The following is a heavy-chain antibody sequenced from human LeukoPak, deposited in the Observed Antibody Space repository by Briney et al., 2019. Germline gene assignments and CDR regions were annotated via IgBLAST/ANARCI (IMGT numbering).Heavy chain of an antibody. CDR1: GFTFSSYA. CDR2: ISGSGGNT. J-gene: IGHJ4*02. V-gene: IGHV3-23*01. Sequence: GGSLRLSCAASGFTFSSYAMSWVRQAPGKGLEWVSVISGSGGNTYYADSVKGRFTISRDNSKNSLYLQMNSLRTEDTALYYCAKDTSSGAGEFDYWGQGTLVTVSS. CDR3: AKDTSSGAGEFDY. D-gene: IGHD3-16*01.